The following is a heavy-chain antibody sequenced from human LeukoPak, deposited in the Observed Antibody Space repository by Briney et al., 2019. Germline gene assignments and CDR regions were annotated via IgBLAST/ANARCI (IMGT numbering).Heavy chain of an antibody. D-gene: IGHD2-15*01. J-gene: IGHJ5*02. Sequence: ASVKVSCKASGYTFTYYYMHWVRQAPGQGLEWMGIINPSGGSTSYAQKFRGRVTMTRDTSTSTVYMELSSLRSEDTAVYYCARAIVVAALEFDPWGQGTLVTVSS. CDR1: GYTFTYYY. CDR3: ARAIVVAALEFDP. CDR2: INPSGGST. V-gene: IGHV1-46*01.